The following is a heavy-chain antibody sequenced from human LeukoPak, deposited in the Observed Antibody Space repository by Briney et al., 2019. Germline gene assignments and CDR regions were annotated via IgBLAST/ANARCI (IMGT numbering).Heavy chain of an antibody. CDR1: GFTFSSYE. D-gene: IGHD2-2*01. CDR2: ISSSGSTI. Sequence: GGTLRLSCAASGFTFSSYELNWVRQPPGKGLEWVSYISSSGSTIYYADSVKGRFTISRDNAKNSLYLQMNSLRAEDTAVYYCARDGASSTSSPRGRTDDAFDIWGQGAMVTVSS. CDR3: ARDGASSTSSPRGRTDDAFDI. V-gene: IGHV3-48*03. J-gene: IGHJ3*02.